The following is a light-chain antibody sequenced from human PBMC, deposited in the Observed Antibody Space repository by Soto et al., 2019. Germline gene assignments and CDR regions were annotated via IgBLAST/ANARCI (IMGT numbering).Light chain of an antibody. CDR2: SNN. Sequence: QSVLTQPPSGSGTPGQRVTISCSGSSSNIGSNTVNWYQQLPGTAPKLLIYSNNQRPSGVPDRFSGSKSGTSAPLAISGLQSEDEADYYCAAWDDSLNGYVFGTGTKVTVL. CDR3: AAWDDSLNGYV. V-gene: IGLV1-44*01. CDR1: SSNIGSNT. J-gene: IGLJ1*01.